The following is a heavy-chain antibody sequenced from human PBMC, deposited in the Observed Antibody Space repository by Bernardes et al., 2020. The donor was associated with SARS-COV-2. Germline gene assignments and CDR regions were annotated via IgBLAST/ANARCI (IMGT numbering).Heavy chain of an antibody. CDR3: AKDRLLGANVEYYFDY. J-gene: IGHJ4*02. D-gene: IGHD1-26*01. V-gene: IGHV3-30*18. CDR2: ISYDGSNK. Sequence: GGSLRLSCAASGFTFSSYVMHWVRQAPGKGLEWVAVISYDGSNKYYADSLKGRFTISRDNSKNTLYLQMNSLRTEDTAVYYCAKDRLLGANVEYYFDYWGQGTLVTVSS. CDR1: GFTFSSYV.